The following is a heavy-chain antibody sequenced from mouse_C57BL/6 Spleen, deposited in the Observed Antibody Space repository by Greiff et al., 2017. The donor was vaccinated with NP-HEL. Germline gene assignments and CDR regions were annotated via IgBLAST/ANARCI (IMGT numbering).Heavy chain of an antibody. CDR2: IDPENGDT. Sequence: EVQLVESGAELVRPGASVKLSCTASGFNIKDDYMHWVKQRPEQGLEWIGWIDPENGDTEYASKFQGKATITADTSSNTAYLQLSSLTSEDTAVYYCTEGLRLFSYWGQGTLVTVSA. CDR1: GFNIKDDY. V-gene: IGHV14-4*01. D-gene: IGHD2-4*01. J-gene: IGHJ3*01. CDR3: TEGLRLFSY.